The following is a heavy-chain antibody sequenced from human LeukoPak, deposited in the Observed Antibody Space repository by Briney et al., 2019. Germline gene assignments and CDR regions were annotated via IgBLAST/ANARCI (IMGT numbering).Heavy chain of an antibody. J-gene: IGHJ4*02. V-gene: IGHV2-70*11. CDR1: GFSLSTSGMC. D-gene: IGHD3-3*01. Sequence: SGPALVKHTQTLTLTCTFSGFSLSTSGMCVSWIRQPPGKALEWLARIDWDDDKYYSTSLKTRLTISKDTSKNQVVLTMTNMDPVDTATYYCARIRHYYDFWSGYDYWGQGTLVTVSS. CDR3: ARIRHYYDFWSGYDY. CDR2: IDWDDDK.